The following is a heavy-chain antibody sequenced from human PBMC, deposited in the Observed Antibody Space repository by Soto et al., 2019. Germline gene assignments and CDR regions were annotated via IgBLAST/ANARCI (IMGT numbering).Heavy chain of an antibody. D-gene: IGHD3-22*01. V-gene: IGHV1-46*01. CDR3: ARDLTPGANYDSSGYYDY. CDR1: GYTFTSYY. J-gene: IGHJ4*02. CDR2: INPSGGST. Sequence: ASVKVSCKASGYTFTSYYMHWVRQAPGQGLEWMGIINPSGGSTSYAQKFQGRVTTTRDTSTSTVYMELSSLRSEDTAVYYCARDLTPGANYDSSGYYDYWGQGTLVTVSS.